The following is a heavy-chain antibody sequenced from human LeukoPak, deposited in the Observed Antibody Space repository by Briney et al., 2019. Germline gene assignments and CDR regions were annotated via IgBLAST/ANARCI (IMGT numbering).Heavy chain of an antibody. CDR3: AREGGDGYNIDAFDI. CDR2: IYSGGST. J-gene: IGHJ3*02. V-gene: IGHV3-66*02. CDR1: GFTVSSNY. D-gene: IGHD5-24*01. Sequence: PGGSLRLSCAASGFTVSSNYMSWVRQAPGKGLEWASVIYSGGSTYYADSVKGRFTISRDNSKNTLYLQMNSLRAEDTAVYYCAREGGDGYNIDAFDIWGQGTMVTVSS.